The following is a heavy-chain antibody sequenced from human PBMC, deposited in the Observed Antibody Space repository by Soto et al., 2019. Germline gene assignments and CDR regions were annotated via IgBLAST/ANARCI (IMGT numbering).Heavy chain of an antibody. CDR3: ARQAKGGSYFVHFDY. CDR2: ISYDGSNK. CDR1: GFTFSSYA. J-gene: IGHJ4*02. D-gene: IGHD1-26*01. Sequence: GGSLRLSCAASGFTFSSYAMHWVRQAPGKGLEWVAVISYDGSNKYYADSVKGRFTISRDNSKNTLYLQMNSLRAEDTAVYYCARQAKGGSYFVHFDYWGQGTLVTVSS. V-gene: IGHV3-30-3*01.